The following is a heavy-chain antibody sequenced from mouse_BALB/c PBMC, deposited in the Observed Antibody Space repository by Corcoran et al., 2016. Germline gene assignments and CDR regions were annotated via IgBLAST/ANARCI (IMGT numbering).Heavy chain of an antibody. D-gene: IGHD1-1*01. Sequence: EVQLQQSGPELVKPGASVKISCKTSGYTFTEYTMHWVKKSHGKSLEWIGGINPNNGGTSYNPKITGKATLTVDKSSSTANMELRSLTTEESSVYDCARLEGYGSYFDYWGQGTTLTVSS. V-gene: IGHV1-18*01. CDR2: INPNNGGT. J-gene: IGHJ2*01. CDR3: ARLEGYGSYFDY. CDR1: GYTFTEYT.